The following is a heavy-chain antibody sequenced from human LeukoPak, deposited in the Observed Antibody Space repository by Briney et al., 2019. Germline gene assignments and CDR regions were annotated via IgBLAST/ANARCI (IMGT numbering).Heavy chain of an antibody. CDR3: ARGVSWLPPDPFDI. V-gene: IGHV3-13*01. Sequence: GGSLRLSCAASGFTFSSYDMHWVRQVTGKGLEWVSAIGTAGDTYYPDSVKGRFTISRDNAKNSLYLQMNSLRAEDTAVYYCARGVSWLPPDPFDIWGQGTMVTVSS. J-gene: IGHJ3*02. CDR2: IGTAGDT. D-gene: IGHD6-13*01. CDR1: GFTFSSYD.